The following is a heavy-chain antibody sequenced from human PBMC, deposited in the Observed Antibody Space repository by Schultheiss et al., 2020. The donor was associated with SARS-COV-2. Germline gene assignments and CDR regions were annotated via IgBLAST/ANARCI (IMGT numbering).Heavy chain of an antibody. CDR2: ISWNSGSI. CDR3: AKGDGGYSYGFEFDY. Sequence: GGSLRLSCAASGFTFDDYAMHWVRQAPGKGLEWVPGISWNSGSIGYADSVKGRFTISRDNAKNSLYLQMNSLRAEDTALYYCAKGDGGYSYGFEFDYWGQGTLVTVSS. J-gene: IGHJ4*02. D-gene: IGHD5-18*01. CDR1: GFTFDDYA. V-gene: IGHV3-9*01.